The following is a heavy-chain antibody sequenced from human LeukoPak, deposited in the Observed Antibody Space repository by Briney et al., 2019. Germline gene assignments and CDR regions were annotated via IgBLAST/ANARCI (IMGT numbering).Heavy chain of an antibody. J-gene: IGHJ4*02. CDR3: ATRVGARGYFDY. D-gene: IGHD1-26*01. V-gene: IGHV4-39*01. CDR1: GESISSGRHY. Sequence: SETLSLTCNVSGESISSGRHYWGWLRQTPGKGLEWIGSVYFGGSTSHNPALTSRVTTSVDASKNQVSLRVNFVTAADTAVYYCATRVGARGYFDYWGQGTLVTVSS. CDR2: VYFGGST.